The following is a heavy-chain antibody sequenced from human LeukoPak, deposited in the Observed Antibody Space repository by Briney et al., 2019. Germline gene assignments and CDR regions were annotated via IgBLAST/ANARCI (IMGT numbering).Heavy chain of an antibody. Sequence: PSETLSLTCTVSGGSFTSDYWSWIRQPAGKGLEWIGRFYTSGTTNYNPSLKSRVTMSADTSKNQFSLKLRSVTAADTAVYYCARCRHGNCDYFDYWGQGTLVTVSS. J-gene: IGHJ4*02. D-gene: IGHD1-7*01. CDR2: FYTSGTT. V-gene: IGHV4-4*07. CDR3: ARCRHGNCDYFDY. CDR1: GGSFTSDY.